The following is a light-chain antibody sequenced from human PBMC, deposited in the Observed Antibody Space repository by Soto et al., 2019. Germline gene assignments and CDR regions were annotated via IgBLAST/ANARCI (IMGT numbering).Light chain of an antibody. CDR1: QSISSY. CDR2: AAS. Sequence: DIQMTQSPSSLSASIGDRVTITCRASQSISSYLNWYQPKQGQAPKLLIYAASSLQSGVPSRFSARGFGTFFTLTINRLRPEYLATYYCQRSYNIPNTVGQGTKLETK. CDR3: QRSYNIPNT. V-gene: IGKV1-39*01. J-gene: IGKJ2*01.